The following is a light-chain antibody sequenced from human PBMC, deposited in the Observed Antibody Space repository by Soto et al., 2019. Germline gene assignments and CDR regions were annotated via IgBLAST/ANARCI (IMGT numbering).Light chain of an antibody. Sequence: EIVLTQSPGTLSLSPGDRATLSCRASQSVAANYSAWFQQKPGQAPRLLIYGASNRATGIPDRFSGSGSGTDFTLTISRLDPEDFAVYYCQQYGSSPWTFSRGTKVEI. J-gene: IGKJ1*01. CDR3: QQYGSSPWT. CDR1: QSVAANY. V-gene: IGKV3-20*01. CDR2: GAS.